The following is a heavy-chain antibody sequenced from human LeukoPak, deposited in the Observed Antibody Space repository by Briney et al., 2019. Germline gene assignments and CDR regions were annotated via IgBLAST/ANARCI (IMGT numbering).Heavy chain of an antibody. J-gene: IGHJ4*02. D-gene: IGHD3-10*01. CDR2: ISWEGQTT. CDR1: GFTFDDYA. Sequence: GGSLRLSCAASGFTFDDYAMHWVRQAPGKGLEWVALISWEGQTTYYADSVRGRFTISRDNSKNSLYLQMNSLRTEDTAFYYCTRDTDYGSATNSFDSGGQGPLVSVSS. V-gene: IGHV3-43*01. CDR3: TRDTDYGSATNSFDS.